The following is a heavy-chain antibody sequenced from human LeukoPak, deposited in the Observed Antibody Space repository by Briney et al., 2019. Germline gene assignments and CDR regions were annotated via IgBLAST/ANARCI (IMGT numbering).Heavy chain of an antibody. D-gene: IGHD3-9*01. CDR3: AKGLINDWSALEF. CDR2: ISGSGGTT. Sequence: GGSLRLSCTASGFIFGDYAMSWVRQAPGKGLEWVSAISGSGGTTYYADSVRGRFTISRDNSKNTLYLQMNSLRAEDTAVYYCAKGLINDWSALEFWGQGTLVTVSS. J-gene: IGHJ4*02. V-gene: IGHV3-23*01. CDR1: GFIFGDYA.